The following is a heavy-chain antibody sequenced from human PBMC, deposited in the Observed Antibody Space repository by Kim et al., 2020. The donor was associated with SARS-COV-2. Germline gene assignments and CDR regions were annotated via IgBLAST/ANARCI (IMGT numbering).Heavy chain of an antibody. CDR2: ISGYNDNT. J-gene: IGHJ4*02. D-gene: IGHD2-21*02. CDR1: GYTFTNYG. Sequence: ASVKVSCKASGYTFTNYGISWVRQAPGQGLEWMGWISGYNDNTKFAQKLQGRVTMTIDTSTSTAYMELRSLRSDDTAVYYCARAVVVTARFDYWGQGTLV. CDR3: ARAVVVTARFDY. V-gene: IGHV1-18*01.